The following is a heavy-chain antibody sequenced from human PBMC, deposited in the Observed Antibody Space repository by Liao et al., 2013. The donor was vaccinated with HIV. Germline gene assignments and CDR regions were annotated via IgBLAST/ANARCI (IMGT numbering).Heavy chain of an antibody. Sequence: QVQLRQWGAGLLNPSETLSLTCSVSGGSFGGYYWTWIRQTPGKGLEWIGEIDHSGNTDYNPSLKSRVTMSLDTSAYQVSLNLTSMTAADTAVYYCARRGSYYNPPTAWGRGTLVTVSS. D-gene: IGHD3-22*01. CDR3: ARRGSYYNPPTA. CDR1: GGSFGGYY. V-gene: IGHV4-34*01. J-gene: IGHJ5*02. CDR2: IDHSGNT.